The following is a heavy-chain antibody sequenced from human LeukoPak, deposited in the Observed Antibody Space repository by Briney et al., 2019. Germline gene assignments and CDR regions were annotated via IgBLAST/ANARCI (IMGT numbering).Heavy chain of an antibody. CDR3: ARLGSSGWYYFDY. CDR1: GGSISSSSYY. Sequence: SETLSLTCNVSGGSISSSSYYWGWIRQPPGKGLEWIGSIYYSGSTYYNPSLKSRVTISVDTSKTQFSLKLSSVTAADTAVYYCARLGSSGWYYFDYWGQGTLVTVSS. J-gene: IGHJ4*02. D-gene: IGHD6-19*01. CDR2: IYYSGST. V-gene: IGHV4-39*01.